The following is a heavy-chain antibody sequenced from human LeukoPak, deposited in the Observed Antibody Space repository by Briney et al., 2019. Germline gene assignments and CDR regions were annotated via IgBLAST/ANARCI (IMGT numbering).Heavy chain of an antibody. CDR3: ARERGGGGFVDAFGI. Sequence: TGGSLRLSCAASGFTFSSYAMHWVRQAPGKGLEWVAVISYDGSNKYYADSVKGRFTISRDNSKNTLYLQMNSLRAEDTAVYYCARERGGGGFVDAFGIWGQGTMVTVSS. J-gene: IGHJ3*02. CDR2: ISYDGSNK. CDR1: GFTFSSYA. V-gene: IGHV3-30-3*01. D-gene: IGHD2-21*01.